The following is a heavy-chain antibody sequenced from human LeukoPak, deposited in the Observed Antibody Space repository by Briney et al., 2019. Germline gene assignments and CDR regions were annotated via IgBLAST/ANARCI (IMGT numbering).Heavy chain of an antibody. Sequence: KASETLSLTCTVSGGSISSYYWSCIRQPAGKGLECIGRIYTSGSTNYNPSLKSRVTMSVDTSKNQFSLKLSSVTAADTAVYYCARSQTYYYDSSVAFDIWGQGTMVTVSS. CDR3: ARSQTYYYDSSVAFDI. CDR1: GGSISSYY. D-gene: IGHD3-22*01. J-gene: IGHJ3*02. V-gene: IGHV4-4*07. CDR2: IYTSGST.